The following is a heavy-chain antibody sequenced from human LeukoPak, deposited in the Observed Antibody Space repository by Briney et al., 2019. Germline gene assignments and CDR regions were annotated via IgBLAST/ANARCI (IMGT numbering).Heavy chain of an antibody. V-gene: IGHV4-59*08. J-gene: IGHJ5*02. CDR2: IYSSGST. Sequence: PSETLSLTCTVSGGSIGSNYWGWIRQPPGKGLEWLGYIYSSGSTTYNPSLESRLTISIDTSKNHFSLKLSSVTAADTAVYYCAKRAVTTAAYLWFDPWGQGTLVTVSS. CDR1: GGSIGSNY. D-gene: IGHD2-2*01. CDR3: AKRAVTTAAYLWFDP.